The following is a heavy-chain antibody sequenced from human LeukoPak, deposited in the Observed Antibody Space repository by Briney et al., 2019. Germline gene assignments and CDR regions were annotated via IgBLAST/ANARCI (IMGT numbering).Heavy chain of an antibody. CDR3: AKDGDGYFDWLLSLDY. D-gene: IGHD3-9*01. CDR2: ISGSGGST. V-gene: IGHV3-23*01. J-gene: IGHJ4*02. Sequence: GGSLRLSCAASGFTFSSYGMHWVREAPGKGLEWVSAISGSGGSTYYADSVKGRFTISRDNSKNTLYLQMNSLRAEDTAVYYCAKDGDGYFDWLLSLDYWGQGTLVTVSS. CDR1: GFTFSSYG.